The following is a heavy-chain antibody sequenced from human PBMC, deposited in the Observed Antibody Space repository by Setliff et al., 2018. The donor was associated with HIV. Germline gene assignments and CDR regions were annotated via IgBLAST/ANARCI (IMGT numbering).Heavy chain of an antibody. D-gene: IGHD1-7*01. Sequence: GGSLRLSCAASGFTFDDYTMHWVRQAPGKGLEWVSLISWDGDMTYYADSVKGRFTISRDNAKNSLYLQMNTLRAEDTAVYYCAREGITGTTLHPYWGQGTLVTVSS. CDR2: ISWDGDMT. J-gene: IGHJ4*02. CDR3: AREGITGTTLHPY. V-gene: IGHV3-43*01. CDR1: GFTFDDYT.